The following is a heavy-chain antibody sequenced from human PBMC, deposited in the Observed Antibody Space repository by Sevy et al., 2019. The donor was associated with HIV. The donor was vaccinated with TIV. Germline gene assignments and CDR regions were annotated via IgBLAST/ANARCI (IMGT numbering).Heavy chain of an antibody. J-gene: IGHJ4*02. CDR2: VNSDGSST. CDR1: GFTFSSYW. Sequence: GGSLRLSCAASGFTFSSYWMHWVRQAPGKGLVWVSRVNSDGSSTSYADSVKGRFTISRDNAKNTLYLQMNSLRAEDTAVYYCAGGAAAGTFDYWGQGTLVTVSS. V-gene: IGHV3-74*01. D-gene: IGHD6-13*01. CDR3: AGGAAAGTFDY.